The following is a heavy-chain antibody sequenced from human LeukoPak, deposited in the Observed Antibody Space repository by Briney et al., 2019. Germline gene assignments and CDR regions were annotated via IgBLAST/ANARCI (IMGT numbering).Heavy chain of an antibody. V-gene: IGHV4-4*07. D-gene: IGHD6-19*01. J-gene: IGHJ6*02. Sequence: SETLSLTCTVSGGSISSYYWSWIRQPAGKGLEWIGRIYTSGSTNYNPSLKSRVTMSVDTSKNQFSLKLSSVTAADTAVYYCARVADPPPTGWLVRASGYCYGMDVWGQGTTVTVSS. CDR3: ARVADPPPTGWLVRASGYCYGMDV. CDR2: IYTSGST. CDR1: GGSISSYY.